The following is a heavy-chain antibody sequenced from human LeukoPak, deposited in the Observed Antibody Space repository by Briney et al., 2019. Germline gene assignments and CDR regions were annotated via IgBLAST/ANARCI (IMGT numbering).Heavy chain of an antibody. CDR3: ARPALTGLVGYYFDY. CDR1: GGSFSGYY. Sequence: SETLSLTCAVYGGSFSGYYWSWIRQPPGKGLEWIGEINHSGSTNYNPSLKSRVTISVDTSKNQFSLKLSSVTAADTAVYYCARPALTGLVGYYFDYWGQGTLVTVSS. V-gene: IGHV4-34*01. CDR2: INHSGST. J-gene: IGHJ4*02. D-gene: IGHD3-9*01.